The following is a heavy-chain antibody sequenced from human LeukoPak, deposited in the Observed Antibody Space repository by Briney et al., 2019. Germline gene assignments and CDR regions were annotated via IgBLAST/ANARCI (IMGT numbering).Heavy chain of an antibody. J-gene: IGHJ4*02. CDR2: VSGSGSTV. CDR3: ATLPYDTSGHLGD. V-gene: IGHV3-48*01. Sequence: PGGSLGLSCAASGFTFGDHIMNWVRQLPGKRLEWVAYVSGSGSTVYYADSVKGRFTVSRDNGKSSLYLQMNSLRAEDTAVYYCATLPYDTSGHLGDWGQGTLVTVSS. CDR1: GFTFGDHI. D-gene: IGHD3-22*01.